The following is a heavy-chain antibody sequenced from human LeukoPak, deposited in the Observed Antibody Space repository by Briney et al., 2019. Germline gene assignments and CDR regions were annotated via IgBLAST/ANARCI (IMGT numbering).Heavy chain of an antibody. CDR1: GYTFTSFS. CDR3: ARMGEELLGPWFDY. D-gene: IGHD1-7*01. Sequence: ASVKVSCKASGYTFTSFSITWVRQAPGQGLGWMGWISVYNGNTNYAQKLQGRGTMTTGTSTSTAYMELRSLRSDDTAVYYCARMGEELLGPWFDYWGQGTLVTVSS. V-gene: IGHV1-18*01. CDR2: ISVYNGNT. J-gene: IGHJ4*02.